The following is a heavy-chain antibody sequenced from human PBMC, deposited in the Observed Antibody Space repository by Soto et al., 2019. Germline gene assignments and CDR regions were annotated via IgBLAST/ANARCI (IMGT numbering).Heavy chain of an antibody. CDR3: ARDPDLSGYYSYFDY. J-gene: IGHJ4*02. D-gene: IGHD3-22*01. Sequence: GGSLRLSCAASGFTFSSYGIHWVRQAPGKGLEWVAVISYDGSNKYYADSVKGRFTISRDNSKNTLYLQMNNLRVEDTAVFYCARDPDLSGYYSYFDYWGQGTLVTVSS. CDR1: GFTFSSYG. CDR2: ISYDGSNK. V-gene: IGHV3-30*03.